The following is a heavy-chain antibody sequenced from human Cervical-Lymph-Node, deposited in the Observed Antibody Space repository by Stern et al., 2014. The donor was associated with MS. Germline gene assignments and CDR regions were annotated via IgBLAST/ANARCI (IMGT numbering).Heavy chain of an antibody. CDR3: ARLRYYDSRGPAYYFDS. Sequence: QLQLQESGPRLVKPSQTLSLTCTVSVSGGSISRGDCYWSWLRQSPGKGLERIGHIDYSGSTYYNPSLESRVLMSVDTSKNQFSLRLSSVSAADTAVFYCARLRYYDSRGPAYYFDSWGQGTLVTVSS. V-gene: IGHV4-30-4*01. CDR2: IDYSGST. CDR1: GGSISRGDCY. J-gene: IGHJ4*02. D-gene: IGHD3-22*01.